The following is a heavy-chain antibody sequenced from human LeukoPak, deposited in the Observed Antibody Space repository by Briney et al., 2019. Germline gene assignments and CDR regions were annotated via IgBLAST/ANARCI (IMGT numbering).Heavy chain of an antibody. CDR1: GFTFSTYV. CDR2: ISSNGDNT. CDR3: VRGTGY. J-gene: IGHJ4*02. V-gene: IGHV3-64D*06. Sequence: GGSLRLSCLVSGFTFSTYVMHWVRQAPGKGLEYVSAISSNGDNTYYADSVKGRFTISRDNSKNTLYLQMSSLRADDTAVYYCVRGTGYWGQGTLVTVSS.